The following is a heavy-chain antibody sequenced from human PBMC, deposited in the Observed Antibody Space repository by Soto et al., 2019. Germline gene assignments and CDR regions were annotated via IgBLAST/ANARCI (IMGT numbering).Heavy chain of an antibody. CDR3: ARGSKYYDFWSGFNWFDP. CDR1: GGSFSGYY. CDR2: INHNGST. D-gene: IGHD3-3*01. Sequence: QVQLQQWGAGLLKPSETLSLTCAVYGGSFSGYYWSWIRQPPGKGLEWIGEINHNGSTNYNPSLKSRVTISVNTSKNHFSLKLSSVTAADTAVYYCARGSKYYDFWSGFNWFDPWGQGTLVTVSS. V-gene: IGHV4-34*01. J-gene: IGHJ5*02.